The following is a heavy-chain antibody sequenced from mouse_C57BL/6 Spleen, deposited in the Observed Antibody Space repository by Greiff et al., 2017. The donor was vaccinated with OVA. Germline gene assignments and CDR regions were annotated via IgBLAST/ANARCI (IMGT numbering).Heavy chain of an antibody. J-gene: IGHJ1*03. V-gene: IGHV1-63*01. CDR1: GYTFTNYW. Sequence: QVQLQQSGAELVRPGTSVKMSCKASGYTFTNYWIGWAKQRPGHGLEWIGDIYPGGGYTNYNEKFKGKATLTADKSSSTAYMQFSSLTSEDSAIDYCARGDGSSYWYFDVWGTGTTVTVSS. CDR2: IYPGGGYT. CDR3: ARGDGSSYWYFDV. D-gene: IGHD1-1*01.